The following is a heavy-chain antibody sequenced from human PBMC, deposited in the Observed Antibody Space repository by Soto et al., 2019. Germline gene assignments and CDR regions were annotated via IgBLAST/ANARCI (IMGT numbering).Heavy chain of an antibody. CDR1: GGTFSSYA. J-gene: IGHJ5*02. V-gene: IGHV1-69*13. D-gene: IGHD3-10*01. CDR3: ARGRLITMVRGVIISPGPSDP. CDR2: IIPIFGTA. Sequence: SVKVSWKASGGTFSSYAISWVRQAPGQGLEWMGGIIPIFGTANYAQKFQGRVTITADESTSTAYMELSSLRSEDTAVYYCARGRLITMVRGVIISPGPSDPWGQATLLTVSS.